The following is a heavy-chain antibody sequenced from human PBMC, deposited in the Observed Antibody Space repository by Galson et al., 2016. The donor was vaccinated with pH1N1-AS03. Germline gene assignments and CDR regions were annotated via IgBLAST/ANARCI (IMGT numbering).Heavy chain of an antibody. CDR3: AITAVADLEFDY. V-gene: IGHV1-69*13. CDR1: GGPFRSYA. D-gene: IGHD6-19*01. Sequence: SVKVSCKASGGPFRSYAISWVRQAPGQGLEWMGGIMPIFGTTNYAQKFQGRVTVTADESTTTAYMELSKLRSDDTAVYYCAITAVADLEFDYWGQGTLVTVSS. J-gene: IGHJ4*02. CDR2: IMPIFGTT.